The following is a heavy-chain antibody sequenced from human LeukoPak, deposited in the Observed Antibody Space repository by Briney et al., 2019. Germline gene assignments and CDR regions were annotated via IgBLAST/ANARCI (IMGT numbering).Heavy chain of an antibody. V-gene: IGHV3-23*01. CDR3: AKVLGDYDFWSGPYYFDY. CDR1: GFTFSSYA. D-gene: IGHD3-3*01. CDR2: ISGSGGST. J-gene: IGHJ4*02. Sequence: GGSLRLSCAASGFTFSSYAMSWVRQAPGKGLEWVSAISGSGGSTYYADSVKGRFTISRDNSKNTLYLQMNSLRAEDTAVYYCAKVLGDYDFWSGPYYFDYWGQGTLVTVSS.